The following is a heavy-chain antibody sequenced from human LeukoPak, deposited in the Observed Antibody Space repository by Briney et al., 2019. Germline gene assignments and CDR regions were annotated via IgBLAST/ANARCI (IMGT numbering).Heavy chain of an antibody. D-gene: IGHD3-22*01. V-gene: IGHV3-21*01. Sequence: PGGSLRLSCAASGFTLSNYNINWVRQAPGKGLEWVSFISTSGSYTYYADSVKGRFTISRDNAKNSLHLQMNSLRAEDTAVYYCARDRGRTFYYASSGCIDYWGQGTLVTVSS. CDR2: ISTSGSYT. J-gene: IGHJ4*02. CDR1: GFTLSNYN. CDR3: ARDRGRTFYYASSGCIDY.